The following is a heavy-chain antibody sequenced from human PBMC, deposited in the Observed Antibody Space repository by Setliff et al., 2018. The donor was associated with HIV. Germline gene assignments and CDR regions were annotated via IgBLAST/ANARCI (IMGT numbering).Heavy chain of an antibody. D-gene: IGHD3-16*01. Sequence: SETLSLTCTVSGGSISSYYWSWIRQPPGKGLEWIGYIYYSGSTNYNPSLKSRVTISVDTSKNQFSLKLSSVTAADTAVYFCARVSTDYVWGSFLSSGPYYFDFWGQGALVTVSS. J-gene: IGHJ4*02. V-gene: IGHV4-59*01. CDR3: ARVSTDYVWGSFLSSGPYYFDF. CDR1: GGSISSYY. CDR2: IYYSGST.